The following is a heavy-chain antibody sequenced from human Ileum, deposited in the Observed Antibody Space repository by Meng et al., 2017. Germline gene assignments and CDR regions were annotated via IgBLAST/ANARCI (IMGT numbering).Heavy chain of an antibody. Sequence: LQLQESGPGLVKPWETLPLTCTVSGGSITSSSYSCGWIRQPPGKGREWIGYIYNSGTSYYNPSLKSRATISGDTAKNHFSLNLSSVTAADTAVYYCARQVNSDGYPRYFDFWGQGTLVTVSS. V-gene: IGHV4-39*01. CDR2: IYNSGTS. CDR1: GGSITSSSYS. J-gene: IGHJ4*02. CDR3: ARQVNSDGYPRYFDF. D-gene: IGHD5-24*01.